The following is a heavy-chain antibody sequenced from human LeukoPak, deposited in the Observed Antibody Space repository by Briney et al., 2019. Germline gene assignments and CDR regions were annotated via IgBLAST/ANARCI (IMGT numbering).Heavy chain of an antibody. CDR3: AKAGYGGSSTTTYGDY. CDR1: GFTFSSYE. J-gene: IGHJ4*02. CDR2: ISSSGSTI. Sequence: GGSLRLSCAASGFTFSSYEMNWVRQAPGKGLEWVSYISSSGSTIYYADSVRGRFTISRDNSKNTLYLQMNSLRVEDTAVYYCAKAGYGGSSTTTYGDYWGQGTLVTVSS. V-gene: IGHV3-48*03. D-gene: IGHD2-15*01.